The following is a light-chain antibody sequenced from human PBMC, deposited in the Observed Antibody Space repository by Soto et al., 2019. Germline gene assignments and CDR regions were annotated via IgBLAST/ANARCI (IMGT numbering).Light chain of an antibody. CDR3: CSYTSSTIYV. CDR2: DVS. Sequence: QSALTQPASVSGSPGQSITISCTGTSSDVGGYNFVSWYQQHPGKAPKLMIYDVSNRPSGVSNRFSGSKSGNTASLTISGLQTEDEADYYCCSYTSSTIYVFGTGNKLTVL. CDR1: SSDVGGYNF. V-gene: IGLV2-14*03. J-gene: IGLJ1*01.